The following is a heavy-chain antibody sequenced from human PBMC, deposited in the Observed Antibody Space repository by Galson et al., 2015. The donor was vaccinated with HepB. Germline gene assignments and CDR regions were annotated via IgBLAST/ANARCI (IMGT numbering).Heavy chain of an antibody. D-gene: IGHD2-15*01. Sequence: SLRLSCAASGFNVSVSYMSWVRQAPGKGLEWVSLMFSGGRTFHADSVKGRFTMSRDNSRNTLYLQMNSLRPDDTAVYYCARETCSGGTCWFDPWGQGTLVTVSS. J-gene: IGHJ5*02. CDR2: MFSGGRT. CDR1: GFNVSVSY. CDR3: ARETCSGGTCWFDP. V-gene: IGHV3-53*01.